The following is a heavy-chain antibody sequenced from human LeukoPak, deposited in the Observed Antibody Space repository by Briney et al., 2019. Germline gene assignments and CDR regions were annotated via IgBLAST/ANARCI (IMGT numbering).Heavy chain of an antibody. V-gene: IGHV3-30*18. CDR1: GFTFSSYG. CDR3: AKGLRQWLVLGNYYYGMDV. D-gene: IGHD6-19*01. CDR2: ISYDGSNK. J-gene: IGHJ6*04. Sequence: GRSLRLSCAASGFTFSSYGMHWVRQAPGKGLEWVAVISYDGSNKYHADSVKGRFTISRDNSKNTLYLQMNSLRAEDTAVYYCAKGLRQWLVLGNYYYGMDVWGKGTTVTVSS.